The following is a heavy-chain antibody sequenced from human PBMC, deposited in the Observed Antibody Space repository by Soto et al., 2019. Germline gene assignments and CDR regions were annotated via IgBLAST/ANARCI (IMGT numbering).Heavy chain of an antibody. J-gene: IGHJ6*02. V-gene: IGHV1-58*01. CDR2: IVVGSGNT. CDR1: GFTFTSSA. CDR3: AALYDILTGYPQDYYYGMDV. D-gene: IGHD3-9*01. Sequence: SVKVSCKASGFTFTSSAVQWVRQARGQRLEWIGWIVVGSGNTNYAQKFQERVTITRDMSTSTAYMELSSLRSEDTAVYYCAALYDILTGYPQDYYYGMDVWGQGTTVTVSS.